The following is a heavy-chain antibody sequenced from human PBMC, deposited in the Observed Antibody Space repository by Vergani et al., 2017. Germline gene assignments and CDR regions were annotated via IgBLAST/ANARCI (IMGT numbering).Heavy chain of an antibody. J-gene: IGHJ6*02. CDR1: GFTFSSYA. CDR3: VRMPVHDDFWSGYSTDGGYYYYCMDV. CDR2: ISSNGGST. V-gene: IGHV3-64D*06. Sequence: EVQLVESGGGLVQPGGSLRLSCSASGFTFSSYAMHWVRQAPGKGLEYVSAISSNGGSTYYADSVKGRFTISRDNSKNTLYLQMSSLRAEDTAVYYCVRMPVHDDFWSGYSTDGGYYYYCMDVWGQGTTVTVSS. D-gene: IGHD3-3*01.